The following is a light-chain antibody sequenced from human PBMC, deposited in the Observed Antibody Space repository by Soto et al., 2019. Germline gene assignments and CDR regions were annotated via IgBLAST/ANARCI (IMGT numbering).Light chain of an antibody. J-gene: IGKJ1*01. Sequence: EIVMTQSPATLSVSPGERATLSCRASQSVNIYLAWYQQKPGQAPRLLIFGASSRATGIPDRFSGSGSGTDFTLTISRLEPEDFAVYYCQQYGGSPMTFGQGTKVDIK. CDR2: GAS. V-gene: IGKV3-20*01. CDR1: QSVNIY. CDR3: QQYGGSPMT.